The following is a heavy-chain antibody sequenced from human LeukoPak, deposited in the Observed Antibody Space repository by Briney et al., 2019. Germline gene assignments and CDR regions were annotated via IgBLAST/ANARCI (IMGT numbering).Heavy chain of an antibody. V-gene: IGHV4-31*03. D-gene: IGHD2-8*01. CDR3: ARTGPYTYGTDGYRQIPYNWFDP. CDR1: GVSISSGGYH. Sequence: SETLSLTCTVSGVSISSGGYHWTWIRQHSGQGLEWIGLIYYSGRTSYNPSLKSRVTISIDTSKNQFSLRLGSVTAADTAVYYCARTGPYTYGTDGYRQIPYNWFDPWGQGTLVSVSS. J-gene: IGHJ5*02. CDR2: IYYSGRT.